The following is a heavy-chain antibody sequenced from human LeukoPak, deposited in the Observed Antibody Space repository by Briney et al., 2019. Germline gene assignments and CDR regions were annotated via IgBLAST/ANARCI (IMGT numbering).Heavy chain of an antibody. CDR2: IIPILGIA. CDR3: ARVWYDSSGYAVCFDY. D-gene: IGHD3-22*01. V-gene: IGHV1-69*04. J-gene: IGHJ4*02. CDR1: GGTFSSYA. Sequence: SVTVSCKASGGTFSSYAISWVRQAPGQGLEWMGRIIPILGIANYAQKFQGRVTITADKSTSTAYMELSSLRSEDTAVYYCARVWYDSSGYAVCFDYWGQGTLVTVSS.